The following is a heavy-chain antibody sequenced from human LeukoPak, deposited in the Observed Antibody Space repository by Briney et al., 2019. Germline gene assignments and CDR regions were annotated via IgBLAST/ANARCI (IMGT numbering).Heavy chain of an antibody. Sequence: ASVKVSCKASGYTFTSYYMHWVRQAPGQGLEWMGIINPSGGSTSYAQKFQGRVTMTRDMSTSTVYMELSSLRSEDTAAYYCARLPSRYDSSGYYYFDYWGQGTLVTVSS. V-gene: IGHV1-46*01. CDR1: GYTFTSYY. J-gene: IGHJ4*02. D-gene: IGHD3-22*01. CDR3: ARLPSRYDSSGYYYFDY. CDR2: INPSGGST.